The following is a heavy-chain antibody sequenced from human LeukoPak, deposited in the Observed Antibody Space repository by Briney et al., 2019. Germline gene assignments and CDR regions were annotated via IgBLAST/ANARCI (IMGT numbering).Heavy chain of an antibody. J-gene: IGHJ4*02. Sequence: SVKLSCKVSGYSLTELSLHWVRHAPGKGLEWMGGFDPRNGGTYFAQNFQGRVTLTEDTSTDTSSMELRSLKSDDTAVYYCTTSDRQFCSPSSCYMPFDYWGQGSLVTVSS. CDR1: GYSLTELS. CDR3: TTSDRQFCSPSSCYMPFDY. V-gene: IGHV1-24*01. D-gene: IGHD2-2*02. CDR2: FDPRNGGT.